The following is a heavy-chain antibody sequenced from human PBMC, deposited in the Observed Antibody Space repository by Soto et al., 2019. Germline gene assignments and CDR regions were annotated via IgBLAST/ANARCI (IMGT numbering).Heavy chain of an antibody. CDR2: INHSGST. J-gene: IGHJ6*02. Sequence: SETLSLTCAVYGGSFSGYYWSWIRQPPGKWLEWIGEINHSGSTNYNPSLKSRVTISVDMSKNQFSLKLSSVTAADTAVYYCARYTSSGWDVIPYGMDVWGQGTTVTVSS. CDR3: ARYTSSGWDVIPYGMDV. V-gene: IGHV4-34*01. CDR1: GGSFSGYY. D-gene: IGHD6-19*01.